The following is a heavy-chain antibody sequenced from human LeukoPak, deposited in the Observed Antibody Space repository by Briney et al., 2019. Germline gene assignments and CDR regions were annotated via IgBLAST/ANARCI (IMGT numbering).Heavy chain of an antibody. CDR2: ISSSSSYI. CDR3: ARDQQWLVWEFDY. J-gene: IGHJ4*02. Sequence: GGSLRLSCAASGSTFSSYSMNWVRQAPGKGLEWVSSISSSSSYIYHADSVKGRFTISRDNAKNSLYLQMNSLRAEDTAVYYCARDQQWLVWEFDYWGQGTLVTVSS. D-gene: IGHD6-19*01. V-gene: IGHV3-21*01. CDR1: GSTFSSYS.